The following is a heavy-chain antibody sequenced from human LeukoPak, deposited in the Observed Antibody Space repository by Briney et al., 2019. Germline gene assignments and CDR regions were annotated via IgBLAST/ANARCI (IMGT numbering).Heavy chain of an antibody. J-gene: IGHJ4*02. CDR2: IKQDGSEK. CDR1: GFTFSSYW. D-gene: IGHD4-17*01. CDR3: ARVSPTTVTTLQYFDY. Sequence: GGSLRLSCAASGFTFSSYWMSWVRQAPGKGREWVANIKQDGSEKYYGDSVKGRFTISRDNAKNSLYVQMNSLRAEDTAVYDCARVSPTTVTTLQYFDYWGQGTLVTASS. V-gene: IGHV3-7*01.